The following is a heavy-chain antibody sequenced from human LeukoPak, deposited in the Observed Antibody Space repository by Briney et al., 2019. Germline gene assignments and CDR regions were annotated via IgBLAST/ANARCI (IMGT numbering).Heavy chain of an antibody. V-gene: IGHV1-18*01. Sequence: ASVKVSCKPSGYTFTSYGITWVRQAPGQGLEWMGWISAYNGNTNYAQKFQGRVTMTTDTSTSTAYMEVRSLRCDDTAVYYCARDHVVPAAPTDYWGQGTLVTVSS. CDR1: GYTFTSYG. D-gene: IGHD2-2*01. CDR2: ISAYNGNT. CDR3: ARDHVVPAAPTDY. J-gene: IGHJ4*02.